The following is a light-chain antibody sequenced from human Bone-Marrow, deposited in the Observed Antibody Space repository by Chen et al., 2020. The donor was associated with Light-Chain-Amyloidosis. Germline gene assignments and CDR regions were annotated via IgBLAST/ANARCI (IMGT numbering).Light chain of an antibody. J-gene: IGLJ2*01. V-gene: IGLV1-51*01. CDR2: DSD. CDR3: EAWDSGLSAVV. Sequence: QSALTQPPSVSAAPGQEVTISCSGSNSNIASNYVSWYQHLPGTAPKLLIYDSDNRPSGIPDRFSGSRSGTSATLGITGLQTGDEADYYCEAWDSGLSAVVFGGGTKLTVL. CDR1: NSNIASNY.